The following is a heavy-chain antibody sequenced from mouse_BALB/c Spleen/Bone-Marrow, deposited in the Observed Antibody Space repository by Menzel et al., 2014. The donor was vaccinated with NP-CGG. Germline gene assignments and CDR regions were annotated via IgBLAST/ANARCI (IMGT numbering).Heavy chain of an antibody. V-gene: IGHV7-3*02. CDR3: ARDVQYDIHGYFDV. J-gene: IGHJ1*01. D-gene: IGHD2-10*02. Sequence: EVQVVESGGGLVQPGGSLRLSCATSGFTFTDYYMSWVRQPPGKALGWLGFIRNKANGYTTEYSASVRGRFTISRDNSQSILYLQMNSLRAEDSATYYCARDVQYDIHGYFDVWGAGTTVTVSS. CDR1: GFTFTDYY. CDR2: IRNKANGYTT.